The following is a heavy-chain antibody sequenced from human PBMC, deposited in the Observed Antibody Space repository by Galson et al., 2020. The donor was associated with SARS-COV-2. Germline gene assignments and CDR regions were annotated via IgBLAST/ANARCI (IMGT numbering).Heavy chain of an antibody. CDR1: GFTFSSYG. Sequence: GESLKIFCAASGFTFSSYGMHWVRQAPGKGLEWVAVIWYDGSNKYYADSVKGRFTISRDNSKNTLYLQMNSLRAEDTAVYYCAKDPFRVAGLYTYYDFWSGYGMDVWGQGTTVTVSS. J-gene: IGHJ6*02. D-gene: IGHD3-3*01. CDR2: IWYDGSNK. V-gene: IGHV3-33*06. CDR3: AKDPFRVAGLYTYYDFWSGYGMDV.